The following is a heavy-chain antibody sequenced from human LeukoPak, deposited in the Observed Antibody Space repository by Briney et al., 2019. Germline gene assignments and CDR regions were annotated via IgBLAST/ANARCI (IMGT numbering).Heavy chain of an antibody. D-gene: IGHD1-26*01. J-gene: IGHJ3*02. CDR2: ISGSGGST. Sequence: GGSLRLSCAASGFTFSSYGMSWVRQAPGKGLEWVSAISGSGGSTYYADSVKGRFTISRDDAKNSLYLQMNSLRPGDTAVYYCVREVRYSGRAFDIWGQGTMVTVSS. V-gene: IGHV3-23*01. CDR1: GFTFSSYG. CDR3: VREVRYSGRAFDI.